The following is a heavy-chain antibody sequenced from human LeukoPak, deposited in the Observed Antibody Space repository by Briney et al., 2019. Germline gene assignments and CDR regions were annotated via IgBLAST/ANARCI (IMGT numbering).Heavy chain of an antibody. J-gene: IGHJ3*02. CDR2: INSDGSST. V-gene: IGHV3-74*01. D-gene: IGHD3/OR15-3a*01. CDR1: GFTFSSYE. CDR3: VLDLFSSFAFDI. Sequence: GGSLRLSCAASGFTFSSYEMHWVRQAPGKGLLWVSRINSDGSSTYYADSVKGRFTTSRDNAKNALHLQMNSLTAEDTAVYYCVLDLFSSFAFDIWGQGTMVTVSS.